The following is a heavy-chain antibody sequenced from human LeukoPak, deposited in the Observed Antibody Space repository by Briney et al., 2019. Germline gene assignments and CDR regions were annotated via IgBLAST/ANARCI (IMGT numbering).Heavy chain of an antibody. CDR2: IYSGGST. J-gene: IGHJ5*02. Sequence: PGGSLRLSCAASGFTVSSNYMSWVRQAPGKGLEWVSVIYSGGSTYYADSVKGRFTISRDNSKNTLYLQMNSLRAEDTAVYYCARGAYYYDSSSYLGWFDPWGQGTLVTVSS. V-gene: IGHV3-66*01. D-gene: IGHD3-22*01. CDR1: GFTVSSNY. CDR3: ARGAYYYDSSSYLGWFDP.